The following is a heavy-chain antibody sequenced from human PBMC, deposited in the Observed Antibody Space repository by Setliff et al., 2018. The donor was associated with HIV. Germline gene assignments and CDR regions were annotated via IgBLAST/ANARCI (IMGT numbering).Heavy chain of an antibody. CDR2: IIPNSAGT. Sequence: GASVKVSCKASGYTFTGYFIHWVRQAPGQGLEWMGRIIPNSAGTNYAQKFQGRVTMTRDTSISTAYMELSRLRSDDTALYYCARVRNHLAVSPWYSYMDVWGKGTTVTVSS. CDR3: ARVRNHLAVSPWYSYMDV. CDR1: GYTFTGYF. V-gene: IGHV1-2*06. D-gene: IGHD6-19*01. J-gene: IGHJ6*03.